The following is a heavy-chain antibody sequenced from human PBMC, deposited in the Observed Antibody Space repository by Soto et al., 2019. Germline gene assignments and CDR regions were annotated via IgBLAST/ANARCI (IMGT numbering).Heavy chain of an antibody. J-gene: IGHJ4*02. CDR3: ARDSRLGAYQLLWRYYFDY. Sequence: PGGSLRLSCAASGFTFSSYSMNWVRQAPGKGLEWVSSISSSSSYIYYADSVKGRFTISRDNAKNSLYLQMNSLRAEDTAVYYCARDSRLGAYQLLWRYYFDYWGQGTLVTSPQ. CDR2: ISSSSSYI. V-gene: IGHV3-21*01. CDR1: GFTFSSYS. D-gene: IGHD2-2*01.